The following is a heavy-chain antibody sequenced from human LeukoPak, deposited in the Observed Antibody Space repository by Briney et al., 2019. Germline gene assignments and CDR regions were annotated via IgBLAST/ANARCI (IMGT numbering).Heavy chain of an antibody. Sequence: SETLSLTCTVSGGSISSYYWSWIRQPPGKGLEGIGYIYYSGSTNYNPSLKSRVTISVDTSKNQFSLNLSSVTAADTAIYYCARGYGDYYFDYWGQGTLVTVSS. CDR2: IYYSGST. V-gene: IGHV4-59*08. J-gene: IGHJ4*02. D-gene: IGHD2-21*02. CDR1: GGSISSYY. CDR3: ARGYGDYYFDY.